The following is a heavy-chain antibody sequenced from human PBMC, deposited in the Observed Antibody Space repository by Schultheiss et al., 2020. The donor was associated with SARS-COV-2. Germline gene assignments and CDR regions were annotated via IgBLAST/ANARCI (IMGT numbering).Heavy chain of an antibody. Sequence: SETLSLTCAVSGYSISSGYYWGWIRQPPGKGLEWIGSIYHSGSTYYNPSLKSRVTISVDTSKNQFSLKLSSVTAADTAVYYCARGKGAITTTPNYYYMDVWGKGTTVTVSS. CDR1: GYSISSGYY. D-gene: IGHD3-16*01. V-gene: IGHV4-38-2*01. CDR2: IYHSGST. J-gene: IGHJ6*03. CDR3: ARGKGAITTTPNYYYMDV.